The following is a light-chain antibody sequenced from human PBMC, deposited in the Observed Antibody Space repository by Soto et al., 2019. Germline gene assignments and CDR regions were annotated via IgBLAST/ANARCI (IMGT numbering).Light chain of an antibody. CDR3: QQYSSYWT. CDR2: DTS. CDR1: NSVGSS. J-gene: IGKJ1*01. V-gene: IGKV3-11*01. Sequence: EIVNNRSQATVSLYQGERATXSRRASNSVGSSLAWYQQTPFQSPSLLLYDTSNRATVIPHRFRRRGSGTDLTLTISSREPDDFTTYYCQQYSSYWTIGEGTEV.